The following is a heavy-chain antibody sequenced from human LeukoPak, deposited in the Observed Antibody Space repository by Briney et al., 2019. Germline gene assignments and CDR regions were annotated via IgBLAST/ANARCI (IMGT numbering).Heavy chain of an antibody. CDR2: IHHSGTT. J-gene: IGHJ4*02. V-gene: IGHV4-4*02. Sequence: PSGTLSLTCAVSGGSISSSNWWRWVRQSPEKGLEWIGEIHHSGTTNYNPSLKSRVTISLDKSKNQFSLKLSSVTAADTAVYYCARTGSGAGIVDYWGQGTLVTVSA. CDR3: ARTGSGAGIVDY. D-gene: IGHD3-10*01. CDR1: GGSISSSNW.